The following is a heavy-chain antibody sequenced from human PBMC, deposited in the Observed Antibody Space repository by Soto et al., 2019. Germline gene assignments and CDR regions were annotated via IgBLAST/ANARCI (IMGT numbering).Heavy chain of an antibody. Sequence: QVQLQESGPGLVKPSQTLSVTCTVSGDSIKNDDYYWSWVRQPPGRGLEWIGYVYYSGTTYYNPSLKSRVSILVDTSKNQFSLNLRSVSAADTAVYYCARDRTGYGDYFDSWGQGTLVTVSS. D-gene: IGHD3-10*01. CDR1: GDSIKNDDYY. J-gene: IGHJ4*02. CDR3: ARDRTGYGDYFDS. V-gene: IGHV4-30-4*01. CDR2: VYYSGTT.